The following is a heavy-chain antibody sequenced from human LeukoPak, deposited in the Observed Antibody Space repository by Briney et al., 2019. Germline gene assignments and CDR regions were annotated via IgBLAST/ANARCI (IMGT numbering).Heavy chain of an antibody. D-gene: IGHD5-24*01. J-gene: IGHJ4*02. CDR2: ISNDGSHT. V-gene: IGHV3-74*01. Sequence: PGGSLRLSCAASGFTFSSYWMHWVRQAPGKGLVWVSRISNDGSHTLYADSVKGRFAMSRDNAKNTLYLEMNSLRAEDTAVYYCGRVTGGYNLVDNWGQGTLVTVSS. CDR3: GRVTGGYNLVDN. CDR1: GFTFSSYW.